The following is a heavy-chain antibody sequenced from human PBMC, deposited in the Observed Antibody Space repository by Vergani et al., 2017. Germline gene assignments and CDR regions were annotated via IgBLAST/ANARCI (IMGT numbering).Heavy chain of an antibody. CDR1: GFPFDTST. J-gene: IGHJ1*01. CDR2: ISSGGGDI. CDR3: TTAWGVYYLHVEYVQY. V-gene: IGHV3-23*01. Sequence: ELHLLESGGGLVQPGGSRRLSCAGAGFPFDTSTMASVRQAPGKGLEWVATISSGGGDIFYADSVKGRFTISRDTSKNTLFLQMNSLKDEDTAVYYCTTAWGVYYLHVEYVQYLGRGTLVSVSS. D-gene: IGHD3-10*01.